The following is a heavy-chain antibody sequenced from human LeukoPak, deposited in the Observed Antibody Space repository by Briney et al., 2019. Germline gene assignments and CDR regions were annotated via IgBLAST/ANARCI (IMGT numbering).Heavy chain of an antibody. Sequence: SGGSLRLSCAASGFTFSSYGMHWVRQAPGKGLEWAAVISYDGSNKYYADSVKGRFTISRDNSKNTLYLQMNSLRAEDTAVYYCAREAEIDIVVVPAAGKGFDYWGQGTLVTVSS. D-gene: IGHD2-2*01. CDR3: AREAEIDIVVVPAAGKGFDY. V-gene: IGHV3-30*03. CDR1: GFTFSSYG. J-gene: IGHJ4*02. CDR2: ISYDGSNK.